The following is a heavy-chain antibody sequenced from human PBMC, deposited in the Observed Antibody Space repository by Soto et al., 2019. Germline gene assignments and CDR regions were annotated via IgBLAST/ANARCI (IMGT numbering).Heavy chain of an antibody. J-gene: IGHJ4*02. CDR2: ISHDGVVQ. D-gene: IGHD3-16*01. CDR1: EFTFNTYI. Sequence: QVHLVESGGGVVQPGRSLRLSCVASEFTFNTYIMHWVRQAPGKGLEWMATISHDGVVQYYAVSVKGRFTVSTDNSERTMCVQKHILGAEDAAVDYCATTHQGYCDKTACCRFVYWGQGTVVTVCS. V-gene: IGHV3-30-3*01. CDR3: ATTHQGYCDKTACCRFVY.